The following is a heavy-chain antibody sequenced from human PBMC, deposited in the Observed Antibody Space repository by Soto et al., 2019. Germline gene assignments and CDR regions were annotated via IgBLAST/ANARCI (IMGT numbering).Heavy chain of an antibody. CDR2: IWYDGSNK. D-gene: IGHD3-10*01. CDR3: ARVVSSRFGSLRRYFDL. V-gene: IGHV3-33*01. CDR1: GFTFSSYG. J-gene: IGHJ2*01. Sequence: QVQLVESAGGVVQPGRSLRLSCAASGFTFSSYGMHWVRQAPGKGLEWVAVIWYDGSNKYYADSVKGRFTISRDNSKNPLYLQMNSLRAEDTAVYYCARVVSSRFGSLRRYFDLWGRGTLVTVSS.